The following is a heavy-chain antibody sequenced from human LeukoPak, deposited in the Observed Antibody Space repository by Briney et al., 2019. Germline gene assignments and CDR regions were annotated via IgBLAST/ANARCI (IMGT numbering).Heavy chain of an antibody. CDR1: GFTFSSYA. J-gene: IGHJ4*02. V-gene: IGHV3-23*01. Sequence: GGSLRLSCAASGFTFSSYAMSWVRQAPGKGLEWVSIISDSGGSTYYADSVKGRFTISRDNSKNTLYLQMNSLRAEDTAVYYCASGRYYDSSGYYYVNYWGQGTLVTVSS. D-gene: IGHD3-22*01. CDR2: ISDSGGST. CDR3: ASGRYYDSSGYYYVNY.